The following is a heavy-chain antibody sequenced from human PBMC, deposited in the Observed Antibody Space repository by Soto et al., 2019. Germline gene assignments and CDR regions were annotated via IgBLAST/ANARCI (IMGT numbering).Heavy chain of an antibody. CDR3: AKAPSARSYDFWSGYHPGSGMDV. D-gene: IGHD3-3*01. V-gene: IGHV3-23*01. CDR1: GFTFSSYA. Sequence: PGGSLRLSCAASGFTFSSYAMSWVRQAPGKGLEWVSAISGSGGSTYYADSVKGRFTISRDNSKNTLYLQMNSLRAEDTAVYYCAKAPSARSYDFWSGYHPGSGMDVWGQGTTVTVSS. J-gene: IGHJ6*02. CDR2: ISGSGGST.